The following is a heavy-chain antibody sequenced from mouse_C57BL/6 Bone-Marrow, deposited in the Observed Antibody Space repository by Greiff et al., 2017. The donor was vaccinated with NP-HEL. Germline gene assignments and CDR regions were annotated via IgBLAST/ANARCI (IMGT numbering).Heavy chain of an antibody. J-gene: IGHJ1*03. CDR1: GYTFTDYN. V-gene: IGHV1-18*01. CDR2: INPNNGGT. D-gene: IGHD1-1*01. CDR3: ARGPYGSSYVGWYFDV. Sequence: VQLQQSGPELVKPGASVKIPCKASGYTFTDYNMDWVKQSHGKSLEWIGDINPNNGGTIYNQKFKGKATLTVDKSSSTAYMELRSLTSEDTAVYYCARGPYGSSYVGWYFDVWGTGTTVTVSS.